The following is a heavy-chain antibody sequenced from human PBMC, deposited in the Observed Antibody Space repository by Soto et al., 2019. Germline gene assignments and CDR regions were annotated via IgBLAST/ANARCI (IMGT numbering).Heavy chain of an antibody. CDR3: ARDRWDIVATIDASDY. Sequence: GGSLRLSCAASGFTFSDYYMSWIRQAPGKGLEWVSYISSSSSYTNYADSVKGRFTISRDNAKNSLYLQMNSLRAEDTAVYYCARDRWDIVATIDASDYWGQGTLVTVSS. CDR1: GFTFSDYY. D-gene: IGHD5-12*01. J-gene: IGHJ4*02. CDR2: ISSSSSYT. V-gene: IGHV3-11*06.